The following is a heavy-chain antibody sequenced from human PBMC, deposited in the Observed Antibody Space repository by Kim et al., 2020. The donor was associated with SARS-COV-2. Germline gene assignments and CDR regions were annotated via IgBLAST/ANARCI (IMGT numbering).Heavy chain of an antibody. CDR2: IYYSGST. J-gene: IGHJ3*02. Sequence: SETLSLTCTVSGGSISSSSYYWGWIRQPPGKGLEWIGSIYYSGSTYYNPSLKSRVTISVDTSKNQFSLKLSSVTAADTAVYYCARHGYVWGSYRYDAFDIWGQGTMVTVSS. D-gene: IGHD3-16*02. CDR1: GGSISSSSYY. CDR3: ARHGYVWGSYRYDAFDI. V-gene: IGHV4-39*01.